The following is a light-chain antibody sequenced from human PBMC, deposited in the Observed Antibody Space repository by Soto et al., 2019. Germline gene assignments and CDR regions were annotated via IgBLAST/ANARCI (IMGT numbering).Light chain of an antibody. Sequence: QSALTQPPSVSGAPGQRVTISCTGSSSNIGAGYDVHWYQQLPGTAPKLLIYGNSNRPSGVPDRFSGSKSGTSASLAITGLQAEDEADYYCSSYTSSSTYVFGTGTKVTV. CDR1: SSNIGAGYD. CDR3: SSYTSSSTYV. V-gene: IGLV1-40*01. CDR2: GNS. J-gene: IGLJ1*01.